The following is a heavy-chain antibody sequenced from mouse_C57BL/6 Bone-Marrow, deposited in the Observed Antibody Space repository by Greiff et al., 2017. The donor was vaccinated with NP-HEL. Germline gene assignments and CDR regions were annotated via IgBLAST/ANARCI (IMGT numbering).Heavy chain of an antibody. D-gene: IGHD2-4*01. J-gene: IGHJ3*01. Sequence: VQLKESGPVLVKPGASVKMSCKASGYTFTDYYMNWVKQSHGKSLEWIGVINPYNGGTSYNQKFKGKATLTVDKSSSTAYMELNSLTSEDSAVYYCARYYDYAVFAYWGQGTLVTVSA. V-gene: IGHV1-19*01. CDR1: GYTFTDYY. CDR3: ARYYDYAVFAY. CDR2: INPYNGGT.